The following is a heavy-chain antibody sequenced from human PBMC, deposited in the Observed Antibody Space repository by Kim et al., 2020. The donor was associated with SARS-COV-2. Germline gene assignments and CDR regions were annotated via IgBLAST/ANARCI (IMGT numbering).Heavy chain of an antibody. J-gene: IGHJ6*03. CDR1: GFTFSSYW. D-gene: IGHD5-18*01. V-gene: IGHV3-7*01. CDR2: IKQDGSEK. Sequence: GGSLRLSCAASGFTFSSYWMSWVRQAPGKGLEWVANIKQDGSEKYYVDSVKGRFTISRDNAKNSLYLQMNSLRAEDTAVYYCATSQTKGYSYGLTELTFYYYMDVWGKGTTVTVSS. CDR3: ATSQTKGYSYGLTELTFYYYMDV.